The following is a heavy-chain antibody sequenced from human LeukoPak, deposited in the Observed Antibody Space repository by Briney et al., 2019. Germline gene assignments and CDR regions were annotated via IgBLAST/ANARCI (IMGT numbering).Heavy chain of an antibody. J-gene: IGHJ4*02. CDR3: ATTSGKSAVDQ. Sequence: SETLSLTCTVSGGSIGSYYWSWIRQPPGKGLEWIGYIGYSGRTNYTPSLKSRVTISVDTSKNQFSLNLRSVTAADTAVYYCATTSGKSAVDQWGQGTLVTVSS. V-gene: IGHV4-59*01. CDR1: GGSIGSYY. CDR2: IGYSGRT. D-gene: IGHD6-6*01.